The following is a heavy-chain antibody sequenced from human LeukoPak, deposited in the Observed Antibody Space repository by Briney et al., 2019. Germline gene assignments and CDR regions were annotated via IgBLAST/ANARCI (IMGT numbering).Heavy chain of an antibody. CDR2: INHSGST. V-gene: IGHV4-34*01. CDR3: ARDAPVSNYYDSSGYFS. Sequence: SETLSLTCAVYGGSFSGYYWSWIRQPPGKGLEWIGEINHSGSTNYNPSLKSRVTISVDTSKNQFSLKLSSVTAADTAVYYCARDAPVSNYYDSSGYFSWGQGTLVTVSS. J-gene: IGHJ5*02. CDR1: GGSFSGYY. D-gene: IGHD3-22*01.